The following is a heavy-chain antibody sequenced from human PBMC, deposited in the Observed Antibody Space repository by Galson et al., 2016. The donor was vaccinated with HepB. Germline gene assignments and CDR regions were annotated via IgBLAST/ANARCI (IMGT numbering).Heavy chain of an antibody. Sequence: SLRLSCAASGFNFSNYGMHWVRQAPGRGLEWVAVILYGGRKEYYSDSVKGRFTITRDNSRDTVYLQMYSLRPEDTAVYYCAKDPSRRSIWSYYYFGMDVWGQGTTVTVSS. CDR3: AKDPSRRSIWSYYYFGMDV. CDR1: GFNFSNYG. CDR2: ILYGGRKE. D-gene: IGHD6-13*01. J-gene: IGHJ6*02. V-gene: IGHV3-30*18.